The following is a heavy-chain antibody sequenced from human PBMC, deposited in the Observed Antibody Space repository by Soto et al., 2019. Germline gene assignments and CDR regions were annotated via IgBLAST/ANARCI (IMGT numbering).Heavy chain of an antibody. D-gene: IGHD3-16*01. CDR2: IIPIFGTA. CDR3: ARERVIYPGLVDY. CDR1: GGTFSSYA. V-gene: IGHV1-69*13. J-gene: IGHJ4*02. Sequence: EASVKVSCKASGGTFSSYAISWVRQAPGQGLEWMGGIIPIFGTANYAQKFQGRVTITADESTSTAYMELSSLRSEDTAVYYCARERVIYPGLVDYWGQGTLVTVPS.